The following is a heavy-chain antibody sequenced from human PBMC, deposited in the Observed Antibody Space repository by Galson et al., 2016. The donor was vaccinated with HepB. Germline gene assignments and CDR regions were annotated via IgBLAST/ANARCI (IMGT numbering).Heavy chain of an antibody. D-gene: IGHD2/OR15-2a*01. Sequence: SLRLSCAASGFNIDYNAMDWVRQAPGKGLEWVGRSRQKGNGYTTDYAASVRGRFTISRDASQNSLYLQMDSLKTEDTAVYYCVRDPGHPSENHWGQGTLVTVSS. V-gene: IGHV3-72*01. CDR3: VRDPGHPSENH. CDR2: SRQKGNGYTT. J-gene: IGHJ4*02. CDR1: GFNIDYNA.